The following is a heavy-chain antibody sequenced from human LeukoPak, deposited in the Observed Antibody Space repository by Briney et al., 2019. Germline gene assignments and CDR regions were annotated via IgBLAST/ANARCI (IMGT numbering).Heavy chain of an antibody. CDR2: IYTSGST. CDR1: GGSISSGSYY. D-gene: IGHD3-10*02. J-gene: IGHJ4*02. Sequence: SETLSLTCTVSGGSISSGSYYWSWIRQPAGKGLEWIGRIYTSGSTNYNPSPKSRVTISVDTSKNQFSLKLSSVTAADTAVYYCARDPFVRGVWLELPNWGQGTLVTVSS. CDR3: ARDPFVRGVWLELPN. V-gene: IGHV4-61*02.